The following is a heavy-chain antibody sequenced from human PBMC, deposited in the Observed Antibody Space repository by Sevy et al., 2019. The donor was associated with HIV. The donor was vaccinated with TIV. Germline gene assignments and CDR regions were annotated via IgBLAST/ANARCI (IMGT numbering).Heavy chain of an antibody. D-gene: IGHD6-6*01. J-gene: IGHJ6*02. CDR1: GFTFSSYP. V-gene: IGHV3-30*09. CDR2: MSYDGSNK. CDR3: ARGLAALPGYYYGMDV. Sequence: GGSLRLSCAASGFTFSSYPMNWVRQAPGKGLEWVAVMSYDGSNKYFAASVKGRFAVSRDNSKNTLYLQMSSLRAEDTALYYCARGLAALPGYYYGMDVWGLGTTVTVSS.